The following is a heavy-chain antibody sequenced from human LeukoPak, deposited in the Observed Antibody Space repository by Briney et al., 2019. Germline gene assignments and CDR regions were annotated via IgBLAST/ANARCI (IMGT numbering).Heavy chain of an antibody. J-gene: IGHJ5*02. CDR2: IWYDASDR. CDR1: GFTFSFYG. D-gene: IGHD5-24*01. V-gene: IGHV3-33*08. Sequence: GGSLRLSCAASGFTFSFYGMHWVRQAPGKGLEWVAVIWYDASDRYYADSVKGRFTISRDNSKNTLFLQMNSLRDDDTAVYYCVRGVGVSRFNYFDPWGQGTLVVVSS. CDR3: VRGVGVSRFNYFDP.